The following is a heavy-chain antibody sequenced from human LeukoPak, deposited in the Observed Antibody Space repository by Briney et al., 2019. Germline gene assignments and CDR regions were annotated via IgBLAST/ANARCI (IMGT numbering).Heavy chain of an antibody. CDR3: ARATLMNY. Sequence: GGSLRLPCEVSGFTFSSHEMNWVPQAPGKGLEWVSYISSSGSTIYYADSVKGRFTISRDNAKNSLYLQMNSLRAEETAVYYCARATLMNYWGQGTLVTVSS. CDR2: ISSSGSTI. J-gene: IGHJ4*02. CDR1: GFTFSSHE. V-gene: IGHV3-48*03.